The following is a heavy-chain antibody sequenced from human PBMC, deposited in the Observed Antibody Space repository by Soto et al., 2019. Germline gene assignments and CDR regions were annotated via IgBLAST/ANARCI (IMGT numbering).Heavy chain of an antibody. V-gene: IGHV1-2*02. Sequence: QVHLVQSGAEVEKPGASVIVSCKASGYTFTDDFIHWVRQAPGQGLEWVGWINPNSGDTGDAQNFKGRVTMTRDTSISTAYMELSSLRSDDTAVYYCARRATERHFDSWGQGTLVTVSS. J-gene: IGHJ4*02. D-gene: IGHD6-25*01. CDR3: ARRATERHFDS. CDR1: GYTFTDDF. CDR2: INPNSGDT.